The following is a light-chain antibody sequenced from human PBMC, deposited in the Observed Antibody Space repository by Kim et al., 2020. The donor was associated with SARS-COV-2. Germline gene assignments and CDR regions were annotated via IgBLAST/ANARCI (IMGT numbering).Light chain of an antibody. CDR3: LQHFHFPRA. Sequence: DIQMTQSPSVMSASVGDRVTITCRASQAINNYLAWFQQKPGKVPQRLIYDASILQSGVPSRFSASGSGTEFTITINGVQPEDFATYYCLQHFHFPRAFGQGTKVDIK. J-gene: IGKJ1*01. CDR1: QAINNY. V-gene: IGKV1-17*03. CDR2: DAS.